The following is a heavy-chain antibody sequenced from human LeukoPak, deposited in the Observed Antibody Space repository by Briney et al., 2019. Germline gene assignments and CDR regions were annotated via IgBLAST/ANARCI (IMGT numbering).Heavy chain of an antibody. CDR3: ASQLSITMVRGQYYFDY. J-gene: IGHJ4*02. D-gene: IGHD3-10*01. CDR1: GGSISSYY. V-gene: IGHV4-4*07. CDR2: IYTSGST. Sequence: SETLSLTCTVSGGSISSYYWSWIRQPAGKGLEWIGRIYTSGSTNYNPSLKSRVTMSVDTSKNQFSLKLSSVTAADTAVYYCASQLSITMVRGQYYFDYWGQGTLVTVSS.